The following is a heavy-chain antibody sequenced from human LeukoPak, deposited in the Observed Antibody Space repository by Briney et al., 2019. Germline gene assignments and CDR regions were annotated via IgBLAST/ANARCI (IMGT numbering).Heavy chain of an antibody. Sequence: ASVKVSCKASGYTFTSYGISWVRQAPGQGLEWMGGIIPIFGTANYAQKFQGRVTITADESTSTAYMELSSLRSEDTAVYYCASSRLLWFGELTYYYYMDVWGKGTTVTISS. J-gene: IGHJ6*03. CDR1: GYTFTSYG. V-gene: IGHV1-69*13. D-gene: IGHD3-10*01. CDR2: IIPIFGTA. CDR3: ASSRLLWFGELTYYYYMDV.